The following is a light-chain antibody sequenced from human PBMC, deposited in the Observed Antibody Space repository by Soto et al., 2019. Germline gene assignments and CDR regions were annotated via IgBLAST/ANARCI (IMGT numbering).Light chain of an antibody. J-gene: IGKJ4*01. Sequence: EIVMTQSPATLSVSPGERATLSCRASQSVGSNLAWYQQKPGQSPRLILYGVSTRATGIPARFSGSGSGTEFTLTISRLQSEDFAVYYCQQYNNWPPLTFGGGTKVEIK. CDR3: QQYNNWPPLT. CDR2: GVS. V-gene: IGKV3-15*01. CDR1: QSVGSN.